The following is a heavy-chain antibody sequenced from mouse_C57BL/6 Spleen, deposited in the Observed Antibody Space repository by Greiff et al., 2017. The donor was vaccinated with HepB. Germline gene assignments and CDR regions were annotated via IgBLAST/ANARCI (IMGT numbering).Heavy chain of an antibody. D-gene: IGHD1-1*02. CDR3: TEGELSLGFAY. Sequence: EVKLMESGGGLVQPGGSLKLSCVASGFTFSNYWMNWVRQSPEKGLEWVAQIRLKSDNYEAHYAESVKGRFTISRDDSKSSVYLQMNNLRAEDAGIYYCTEGELSLGFAYWGQGTLVTVSA. CDR2: IRLKSDNYEA. J-gene: IGHJ3*01. V-gene: IGHV6-3*01. CDR1: GFTFSNYW.